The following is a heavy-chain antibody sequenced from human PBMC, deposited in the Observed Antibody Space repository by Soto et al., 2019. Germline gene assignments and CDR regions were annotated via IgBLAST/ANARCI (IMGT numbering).Heavy chain of an antibody. D-gene: IGHD3-22*01. V-gene: IGHV1-18*01. CDR2: MNPNSGNT. Sequence: RASVKVSCKASGYTFTSYDINWVRQATGQGLEWMGRMNPNSGNTNYAQKLQGRVTMTTDTSTSTAYMELRSLRSDDTAVYYCASYDSSGYYSNYWGQGTLVTVS. CDR1: GYTFTSYD. CDR3: ASYDSSGYYSNY. J-gene: IGHJ4*02.